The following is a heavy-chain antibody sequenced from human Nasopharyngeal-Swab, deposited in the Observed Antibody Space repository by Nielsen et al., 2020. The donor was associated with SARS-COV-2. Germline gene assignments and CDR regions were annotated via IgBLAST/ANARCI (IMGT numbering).Heavy chain of an antibody. J-gene: IGHJ4*02. V-gene: IGHV3-33*01. CDR2: IWYDGSNK. CDR3: ARDWIGNFDY. Sequence: WIRQPPGKGLEWVAVIWYDGSNKYYADSVKGRFTISRDNSKNTLYLQMNSMRAEDTAVYYCARDWIGNFDYWGQGTLVTVSS. D-gene: IGHD3-10*01.